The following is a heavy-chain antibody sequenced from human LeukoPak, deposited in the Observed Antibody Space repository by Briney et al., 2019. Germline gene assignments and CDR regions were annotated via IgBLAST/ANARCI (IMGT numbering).Heavy chain of an antibody. CDR2: ITSVGITT. Sequence: AGSLRLSWAAPGFTFSSYGMSWVRHAPGKGLEWVSRITSVGITTSYADSVKGRFTISRDNAKNTLNLQMNSLRAEDTAVYYCARDLGQYYDTSDNWFDPWGQGSLVTVSS. CDR3: ARDLGQYYDTSDNWFDP. V-gene: IGHV3-74*01. CDR1: GFTFSSYG. D-gene: IGHD3-22*01. J-gene: IGHJ5*02.